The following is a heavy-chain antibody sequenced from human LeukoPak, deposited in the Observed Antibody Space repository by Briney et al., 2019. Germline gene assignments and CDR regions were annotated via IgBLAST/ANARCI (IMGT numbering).Heavy chain of an antibody. CDR1: GFTFSSYA. J-gene: IGHJ4*02. V-gene: IGHV3-23*01. Sequence: PGGSLRLSCAASGFTFSSYAMSWVRQAPGKGLEWVSAISGSGGSTYYADSVKGRFTISRDNSKNTLYLQMNSLRAEDTAVYYCAKDFPPRNHFTIFGVVLDYWGQGTLVTVSS. CDR3: AKDFPPRNHFTIFGVVLDY. D-gene: IGHD3-3*01. CDR2: ISGSGGST.